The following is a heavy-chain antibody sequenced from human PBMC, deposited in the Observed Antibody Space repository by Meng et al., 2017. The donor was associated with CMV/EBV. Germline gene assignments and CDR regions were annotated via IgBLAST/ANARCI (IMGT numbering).Heavy chain of an antibody. CDR3: ATYIGNYINWYFDL. Sequence: VQRVQSGAEVKKPGASVKVSCKASGYTFTGYYMHWVRQAPGQGLEWMGWINPNSGGTTYAQKFQGRVTMTRDTSISTAYMELSRLRSDDTAVYYCATYIGNYINWYFDLWGRGTLVTVSS. D-gene: IGHD1-7*01. V-gene: IGHV1-2*02. J-gene: IGHJ2*01. CDR1: GYTFTGYY. CDR2: INPNSGGT.